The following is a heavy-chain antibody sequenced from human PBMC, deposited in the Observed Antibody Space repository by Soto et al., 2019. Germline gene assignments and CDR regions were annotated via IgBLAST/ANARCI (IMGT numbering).Heavy chain of an antibody. J-gene: IGHJ4*02. CDR3: ARYFDRGDYYFDY. Sequence: QVQLVQSGAEVRKPGASVKVSCKASGYTFSHYIMHWVRQAPGQRLEWMGWISADRVDTKYSQNFQGRITITTDTSASTVYMELSSLRSEDTAVYYCARYFDRGDYYFDYWGQGTLVTVSS. V-gene: IGHV1-3*01. D-gene: IGHD3-22*01. CDR2: ISADRVDT. CDR1: GYTFSHYI.